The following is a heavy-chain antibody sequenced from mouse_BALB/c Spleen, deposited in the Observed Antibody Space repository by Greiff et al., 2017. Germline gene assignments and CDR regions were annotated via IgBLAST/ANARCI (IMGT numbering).Heavy chain of an antibody. CDR1: GYTFTSYW. Sequence: VQVVESGAELAKPGASVKMSCKASGYTFTSYWMHWVNQRPGQGLEWIGYINPSTGYTEYNQKFKDKVTLTADKSSSTAYMQLSSLTSEDSAVYYCARSSYYGYDDYAMDYWGQGTSVTVSS. CDR2: INPSTGYT. CDR3: ARSSYYGYDDYAMDY. D-gene: IGHD1-2*01. J-gene: IGHJ4*01. V-gene: IGHV1-7*01.